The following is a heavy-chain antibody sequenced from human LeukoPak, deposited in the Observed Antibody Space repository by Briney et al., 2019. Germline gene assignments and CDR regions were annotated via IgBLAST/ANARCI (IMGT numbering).Heavy chain of an antibody. D-gene: IGHD1-26*01. J-gene: IGHJ3*02. CDR2: ISSSSSYI. CDR1: GFTFSSYS. Sequence: GGSLRLSCAASGFTFSSYSMNWVRQAPGKGLEWVSSISSSSSYIYYADSVKGRFTISRDNAKNSLYLQMNSLRAEDTAVYYCAREMWGYDAFDIWGQGTMVTVSS. V-gene: IGHV3-21*01. CDR3: AREMWGYDAFDI.